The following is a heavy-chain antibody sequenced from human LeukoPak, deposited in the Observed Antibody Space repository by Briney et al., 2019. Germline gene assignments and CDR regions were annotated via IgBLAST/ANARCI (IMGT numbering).Heavy chain of an antibody. CDR1: GFTFTNFE. Sequence: PGGSLRLSCAASGFTFTNFEMNWVRQAPGKGLEWVSYISSSSSTIYYADSVKGRFTISRDNAKNSLYLQMNSLRDEDTAVYYCAREQDPITMVRGVIFQGSSYGMDVWGQGTTVTVS. D-gene: IGHD3-10*01. V-gene: IGHV3-48*03. J-gene: IGHJ6*02. CDR3: AREQDPITMVRGVIFQGSSYGMDV. CDR2: ISSSSSTI.